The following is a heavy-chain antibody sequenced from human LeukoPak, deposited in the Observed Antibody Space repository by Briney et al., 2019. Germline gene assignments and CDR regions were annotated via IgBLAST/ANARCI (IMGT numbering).Heavy chain of an antibody. D-gene: IGHD3-10*01. V-gene: IGHV3-30*04. Sequence: PGRSLRLSCAASGFTFSSYAMHWVRQAPGKGLEWVAVISYDGSNKYYADSVKGRFTISRDNSKNTLYLQMNSLRAEDTAVYYCAKGRGYYYYMDVWGKGATVTISS. CDR2: ISYDGSNK. CDR3: AKGRGYYYYMDV. CDR1: GFTFSSYA. J-gene: IGHJ6*03.